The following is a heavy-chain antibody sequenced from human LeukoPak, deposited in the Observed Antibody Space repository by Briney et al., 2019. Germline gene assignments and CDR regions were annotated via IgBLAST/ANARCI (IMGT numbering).Heavy chain of an antibody. CDR1: GFTFSSYA. V-gene: IGHV3-30-3*01. CDR3: ARDSRRYGDSYFDY. J-gene: IGHJ4*02. CDR2: ISYDGSNK. Sequence: TGGSLRLSCAASGFTFSSYAMHWVRQAPGKGLEWVAVISYDGSNKYYTDSVKGRFTISRDNSKNTLYLQMNSLRAEDTAVYYCARDSRRYGDSYFDYWGQGTLVTVSS. D-gene: IGHD4-17*01.